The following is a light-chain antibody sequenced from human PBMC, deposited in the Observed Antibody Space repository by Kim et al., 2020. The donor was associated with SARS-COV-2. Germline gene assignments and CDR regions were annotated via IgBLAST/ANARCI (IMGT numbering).Light chain of an antibody. V-gene: IGKV3D-7*01. Sequence: PGERVTLSCRASQSVSSSYLTWYQQKPGQAPRLLIYGASTRATGIPARFSGSRSGTDFTLTISSLQPEDFAVYYCQQDYNLPWTFGQGTKVE. CDR3: QQDYNLPWT. CDR2: GAS. J-gene: IGKJ1*01. CDR1: QSVSSSY.